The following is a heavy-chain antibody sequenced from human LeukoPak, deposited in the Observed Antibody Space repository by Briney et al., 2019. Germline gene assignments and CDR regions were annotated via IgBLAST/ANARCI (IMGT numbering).Heavy chain of an antibody. CDR2: INPNSGGT. D-gene: IGHD3-22*01. V-gene: IGHV1-2*02. CDR1: GYTFTGYY. J-gene: IGHJ5*02. CDR3: ARDRRPASGYYHRNWFDP. Sequence: ASVKVSCKASGYTFTGYYMHWVRQAPGQGLEWMGWINPNSGGTNYAQKFQGRVTMTRDTSISTAYMELSRLRSDDTAVYYCARDRRPASGYYHRNWFDPWGQGTLVTVSS.